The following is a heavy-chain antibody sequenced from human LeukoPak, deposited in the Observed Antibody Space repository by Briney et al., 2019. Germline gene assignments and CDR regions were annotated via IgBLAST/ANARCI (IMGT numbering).Heavy chain of an antibody. Sequence: AAVKVSCKTSGYMFRTYGIGWVRQAPGQGLEWMGWISGYNGNTRYAEKFQDRVTMTTDTSTNTVYMELRSLRSGDTAVYYCARAREVTNHDWFDPWGQGTLVTVSS. CDR2: ISGYNGNT. CDR1: GYMFRTYG. D-gene: IGHD1-14*01. CDR3: ARAREVTNHDWFDP. V-gene: IGHV1-18*01. J-gene: IGHJ5*02.